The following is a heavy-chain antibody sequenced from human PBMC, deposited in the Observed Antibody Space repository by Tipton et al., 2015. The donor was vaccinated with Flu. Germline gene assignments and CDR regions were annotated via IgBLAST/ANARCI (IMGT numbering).Heavy chain of an antibody. D-gene: IGHD3-22*01. CDR3: ARLASPLCDSAPSSGYCRGRWQYYFDY. CDR2: IYYSGST. CDR1: GGSISSSSYY. Sequence: PGLVKPSETLSLTCTVSGGSISSSSYYWGWIRQPPGKGLEWIGSIYYSGSTYYNPSLKSRVTISVDTSKNQFSLKLSSVTAADTAVYYCARLASPLCDSAPSSGYCRGRWQYYFDYWGQGTLVTASS. V-gene: IGHV4-39*07. J-gene: IGHJ4*02.